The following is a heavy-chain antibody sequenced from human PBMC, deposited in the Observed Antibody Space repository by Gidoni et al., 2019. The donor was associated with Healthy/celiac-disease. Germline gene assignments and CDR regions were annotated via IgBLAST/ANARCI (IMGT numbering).Heavy chain of an antibody. J-gene: IGHJ4*02. CDR2: IRYDGSNK. CDR1: GFTFSSYG. CDR3: AKGSPAAMSTIYY. Sequence: QVQLVESGGGVVQPGGSLRLSCAASGFTFSSYGMHWVRQAPGKGLEWVAFIRYDGSNKYYADSVKGRFTISRDNSKNTLYLQMNSLRAEDTAVYYCAKGSPAAMSTIYYWGQGTLVTVSS. V-gene: IGHV3-30*02. D-gene: IGHD2-2*01.